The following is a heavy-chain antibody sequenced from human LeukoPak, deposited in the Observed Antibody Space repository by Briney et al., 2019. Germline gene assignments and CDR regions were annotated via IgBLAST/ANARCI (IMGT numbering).Heavy chain of an antibody. V-gene: IGHV3-9*01. CDR1: GFTFDDYA. Sequence: GRSLRLSCAASGFTFDDYAMHWVRQAPGKGLEWVSGISWNSGSIGYADSVKGRFTISRDNAKNSLYLQMNSLRAEGTALYYCAKDIVGYSSSFDYWGQGTLVTVSS. CDR2: ISWNSGSI. D-gene: IGHD6-13*01. CDR3: AKDIVGYSSSFDY. J-gene: IGHJ4*02.